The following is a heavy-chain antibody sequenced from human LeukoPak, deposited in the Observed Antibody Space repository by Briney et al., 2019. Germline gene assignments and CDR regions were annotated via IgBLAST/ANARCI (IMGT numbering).Heavy chain of an antibody. CDR3: SAEYCASTRCRFDS. CDR2: IYNSGST. V-gene: IGHV4-59*01. J-gene: IGHJ4*02. D-gene: IGHD2-2*01. CDR1: GGSISNYY. Sequence: AETLSLTCSVSGGSISNYYWSWIRQSPGKGPEWIGDIYNSGSTNYNPALKRRVTISLGTAKKHFPLKLTPVTTADTARYYCSAEYCASTRCRFDSWGQGTLVTVSS.